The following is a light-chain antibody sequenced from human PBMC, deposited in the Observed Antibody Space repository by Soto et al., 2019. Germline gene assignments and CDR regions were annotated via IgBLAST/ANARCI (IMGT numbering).Light chain of an antibody. CDR2: DAS. CDR3: QQRSNWPPWT. J-gene: IGKJ1*01. Sequence: EIMSTQSPATLSLSPGERATLSCRASQSASSYLAWYQHKPGQAPRLLIYDASNRATGIPARFSGSGSGTDFTLTISSLEPEDFAVYYCQQRSNWPPWTFGQGTKVDI. CDR1: QSASSY. V-gene: IGKV3-11*01.